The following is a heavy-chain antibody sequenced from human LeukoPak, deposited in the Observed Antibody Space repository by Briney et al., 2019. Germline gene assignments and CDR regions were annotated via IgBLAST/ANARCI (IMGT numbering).Heavy chain of an antibody. Sequence: PGRSLRLSCAASGFTFDDYAMHWVRQAPGKGLEWVSGISWNSGYIGYADSVKGRFTISRDNAENSLYLQMNSLRAEDTALYYCAQGTHFYDSSGYLTSFDPWGQGTLVTVSS. V-gene: IGHV3-9*01. CDR2: ISWNSGYI. D-gene: IGHD3-22*01. CDR3: AQGTHFYDSSGYLTSFDP. J-gene: IGHJ5*02. CDR1: GFTFDDYA.